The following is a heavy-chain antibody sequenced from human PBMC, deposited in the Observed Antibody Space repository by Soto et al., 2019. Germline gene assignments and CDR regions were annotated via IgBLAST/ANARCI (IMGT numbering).Heavy chain of an antibody. Sequence: QVQLVESGGGVVQPGRSLRLSCAASGFTFSSYGMHWVRQAPGKGLEWVAVISYDGSNKYYADSVKGRFTISRDNSKNTLYLQMNSLRAEDTAVYYCAKGKRGYDFWSGYYGDYWGQGTLVTVSS. CDR2: ISYDGSNK. D-gene: IGHD3-3*01. J-gene: IGHJ4*02. CDR3: AKGKRGYDFWSGYYGDY. V-gene: IGHV3-30*18. CDR1: GFTFSSYG.